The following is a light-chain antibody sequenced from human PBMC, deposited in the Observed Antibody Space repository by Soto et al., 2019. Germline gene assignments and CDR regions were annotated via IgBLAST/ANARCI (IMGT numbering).Light chain of an antibody. V-gene: IGKV3-20*01. CDR3: QQYGGSPRT. CDR2: GAS. CDR1: QSVSSSY. Sequence: EIVLTQSPGTLSLSPGERATLSCRASQSVSSSYLAWYQQKPGQAPRLLIYGASSRATGIPDRFSGSGSGTDLTLTISRLEAEDFAVYYCQQYGGSPRTFGQGTKVEIK. J-gene: IGKJ1*01.